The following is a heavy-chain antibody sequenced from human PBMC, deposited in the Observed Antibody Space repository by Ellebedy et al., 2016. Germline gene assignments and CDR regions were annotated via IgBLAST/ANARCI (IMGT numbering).Heavy chain of an antibody. D-gene: IGHD2-2*01. Sequence: GGSLRLXXAASGFTFSSYWMSWVRQAPGKGLEWVANIKQDGSEKYYVDSVKGRFTTSRDNAKNSLCLQMNSLRAEDTAVYYCARDSWYCSSTSCYVSYYYYGMDVWGQGTTVTVSS. CDR1: GFTFSSYW. J-gene: IGHJ6*02. CDR3: ARDSWYCSSTSCYVSYYYYGMDV. CDR2: IKQDGSEK. V-gene: IGHV3-7*01.